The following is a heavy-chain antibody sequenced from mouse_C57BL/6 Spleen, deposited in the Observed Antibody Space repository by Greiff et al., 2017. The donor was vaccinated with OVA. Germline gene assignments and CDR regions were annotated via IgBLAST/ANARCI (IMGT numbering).Heavy chain of an antibody. CDR2: INPNNGGT. CDR3: ASGSGYDYAMDY. CDR1: GYTFTDYN. V-gene: IGHV1-18*01. Sequence: VQLKQSGPELVKPGASVKIPCKASGYTFTDYNMDWVKQSHGKSLEWIGDINPNNGGTIYNQKFKGKATLTVDTSSSTAYMELRSLTSEDTAVYYCASGSGYDYAMDYWGQGTSVTVSS. J-gene: IGHJ4*01. D-gene: IGHD3-2*02.